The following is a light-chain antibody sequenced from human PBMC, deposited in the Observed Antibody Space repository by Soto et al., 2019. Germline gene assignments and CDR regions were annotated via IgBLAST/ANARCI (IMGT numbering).Light chain of an antibody. J-gene: IGKJ1*01. Sequence: EIVLTQSPVTLSLSPGERATLSCRASQSVSSNYLAWYQQKPGQAPRLLIYGASSRATGIPDRFSGSGSGTDFTLTIRSLQPEDFATYFCQQSYSTHRTFGQGTKVDIK. CDR3: QQSYSTHRT. CDR2: GAS. V-gene: IGKV3-20*01. CDR1: QSVSSNY.